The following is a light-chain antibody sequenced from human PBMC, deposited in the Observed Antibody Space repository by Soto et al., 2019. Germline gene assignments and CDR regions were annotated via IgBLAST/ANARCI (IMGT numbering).Light chain of an antibody. CDR1: SSDVGGYNY. CDR3: CSYAGSYTVV. V-gene: IGLV2-11*01. Sequence: QSALTQPRSVSGSPGQSVTISCTGTSSDVGGYNYVSWYQQHPGKATKLMIYDVSKRPSGVPDRFSGSKSGNTASLTISGLPAEDEADYCCCSYAGSYTVVFGGGTKLTVL. CDR2: DVS. J-gene: IGLJ2*01.